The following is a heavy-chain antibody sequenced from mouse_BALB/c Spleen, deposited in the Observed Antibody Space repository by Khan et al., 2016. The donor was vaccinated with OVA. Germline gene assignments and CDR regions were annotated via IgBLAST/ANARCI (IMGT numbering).Heavy chain of an antibody. Sequence: EVQLQESGPGLVKPSQSLSLTCSVSGYSITSGYYWNWIRQFPGNTLEWMGYINYGGNNNYNPSLKNRISITRDTSKNQFFLRLNSVTAEDSATYYCARGGRWFDYWGQGTLVTVSA. CDR2: INYGGNN. V-gene: IGHV3-6*02. CDR3: ARGGRWFDY. J-gene: IGHJ3*01. CDR1: GYSITSGYY.